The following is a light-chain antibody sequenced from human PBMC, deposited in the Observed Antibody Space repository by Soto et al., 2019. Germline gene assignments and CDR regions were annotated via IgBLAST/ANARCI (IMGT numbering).Light chain of an antibody. CDR1: QSISSY. V-gene: IGKV1-5*03. CDR3: QQYKSHST. J-gene: IGKJ1*01. Sequence: DIQMTQAPSSLSASVGDRVTIPCRASQSISSYLNWYQQKPGEAPKXLIYKASSSESGVPSRFSGSGSGTEFTLTISSLQPDDFATYYCQQYKSHSTFGPGTKVDI. CDR2: KAS.